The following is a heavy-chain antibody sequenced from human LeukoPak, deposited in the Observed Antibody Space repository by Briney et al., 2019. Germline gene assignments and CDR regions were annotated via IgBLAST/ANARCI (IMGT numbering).Heavy chain of an antibody. CDR3: ASTVYDFWSGYYGS. D-gene: IGHD3-3*01. V-gene: IGHV1-69*05. CDR1: GYTFTSYD. Sequence: GASVKVSCKASGYTFTSYDINWVRQAPGQGLEWMGGIIPIFGTANYAQKFQGRVTITTDESTSTAYMELSSLRPEDTAVYYCASTVYDFWSGYYGSWGQGTLVTVSS. J-gene: IGHJ4*02. CDR2: IIPIFGTA.